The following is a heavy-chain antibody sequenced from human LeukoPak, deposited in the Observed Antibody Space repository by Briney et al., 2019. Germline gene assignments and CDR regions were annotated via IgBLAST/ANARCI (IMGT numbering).Heavy chain of an antibody. Sequence: GGSLRLSCAASGFTFSSYAMHWVRQAPGKGLEWVAVMSYDGSEKYYADSVKGRFTISRDNSKNTLYLQMNSLRAEDTAVYYCAKDLYSNDDHWGQGTLVTVSS. CDR1: GFTFSSYA. CDR2: MSYDGSEK. V-gene: IGHV3-30*04. D-gene: IGHD2/OR15-2a*01. J-gene: IGHJ4*02. CDR3: AKDLYSNDDH.